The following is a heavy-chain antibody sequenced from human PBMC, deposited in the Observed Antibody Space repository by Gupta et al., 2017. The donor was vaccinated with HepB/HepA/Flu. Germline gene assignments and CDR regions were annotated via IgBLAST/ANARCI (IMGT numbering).Heavy chain of an antibody. Sequence: EVQLVESGGGLVQPGGSLRLSCAASGLTISSNNMRWARQAPGKGLEWVSIIYSGVGTKYEDSVKGRFTISRDNSKNTLDLQMNSLRVDDTAVYYCARDRGASYSLQDWGQGTLGTVSS. CDR3: ARDRGASYSLQD. CDR2: IYSGVGT. D-gene: IGHD1-26*01. V-gene: IGHV3-66*01. CDR1: GLTISSNN. J-gene: IGHJ4*02.